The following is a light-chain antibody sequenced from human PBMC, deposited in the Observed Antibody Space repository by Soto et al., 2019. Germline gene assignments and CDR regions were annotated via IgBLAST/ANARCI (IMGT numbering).Light chain of an antibody. CDR3: QQYNSSPYT. CDR1: QSISSW. J-gene: IGKJ2*01. CDR2: KAS. Sequence: DIQMTQSPSTLSASVGDRVTITCRASQSISSWLAWYQQKPGKAPKLLIYKASSLESGVPSRFSGSGSGTEFTLTISILQHDYFASYYCQQYNSSPYTFGQGTKLEIK. V-gene: IGKV1-5*03.